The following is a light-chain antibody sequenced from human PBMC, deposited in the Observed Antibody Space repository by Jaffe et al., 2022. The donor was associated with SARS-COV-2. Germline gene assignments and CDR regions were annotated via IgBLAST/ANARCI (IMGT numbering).Light chain of an antibody. CDR3: QHYHNVPYT. CDR1: QDISNH. V-gene: IGKV1-33*01. Sequence: DIQMTQSPSSLSAFVGDRVTITCQASQDISNHLNWYQQKPGKAPKLLIYGASNLETGVPSRFSGSGSGTDFTFTISSLQPEDIATYYCQHYHNVPYTFGQGTKLEIK. J-gene: IGKJ2*01. CDR2: GAS.